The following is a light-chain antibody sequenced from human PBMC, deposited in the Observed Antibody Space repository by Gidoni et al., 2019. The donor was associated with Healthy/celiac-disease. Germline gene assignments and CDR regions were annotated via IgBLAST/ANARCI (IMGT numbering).Light chain of an antibody. CDR1: SSNIGAGYD. CDR3: QSYDSSLSGWV. CDR2: GNS. Sequence: QSVRTQPPSVSGAPGQRVTISCTGSSSNIGAGYDVHWYHQLPVTAPKLLIYGNSNRPSGVPDRFSGSKSGTSASLAITGLQAEDEADYYCQSYDSSLSGWVFGGGTKLTVL. V-gene: IGLV1-40*01. J-gene: IGLJ3*02.